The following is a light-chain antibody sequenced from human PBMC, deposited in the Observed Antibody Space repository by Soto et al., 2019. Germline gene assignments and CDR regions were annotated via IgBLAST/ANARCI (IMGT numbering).Light chain of an antibody. CDR3: QQSYSTLT. J-gene: IGKJ4*01. CDR2: DAS. CDR1: QTVRNNY. V-gene: IGKV3D-20*02. Sequence: EFVLTQSPVTLSLSPGERPTLSCRARQTVRNNYLAWYQQKPGXDPXXLIYDASSRATGIPDRFSGGGSGKDSTLTISSLQPEDFATYYCQQSYSTLTFGGGTKVDIK.